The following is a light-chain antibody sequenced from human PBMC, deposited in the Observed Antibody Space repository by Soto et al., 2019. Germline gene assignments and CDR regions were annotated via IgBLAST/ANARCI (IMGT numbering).Light chain of an antibody. CDR2: KAS. V-gene: IGKV1-5*03. Sequence: DLQMTQSPSTLSGPVGDRVTITCRASQTISSWLAWYQQKPGKAPKLLIYKASTLKSGVPSRFSGSGSGTEFTLTISSLQPDDFATYYCQQYNSLWTFGQGTKVDIK. J-gene: IGKJ1*01. CDR3: QQYNSLWT. CDR1: QTISSW.